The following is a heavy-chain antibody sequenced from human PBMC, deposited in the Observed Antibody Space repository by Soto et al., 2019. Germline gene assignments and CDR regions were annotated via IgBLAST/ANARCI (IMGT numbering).Heavy chain of an antibody. CDR2: ISGSGNYT. CDR3: AREGINNYNEYYFDS. V-gene: IGHV3-21*01. D-gene: IGHD4-4*01. J-gene: IGHJ4*02. CDR1: GFTFSTYS. Sequence: PGGSLRLSCAASGFTFSTYSMNCIRKAPGKGLEWVSSISGSGNYTHYADFLRGRFTISRDNAKTSLYLQMNSLRAEDTAVYYCAREGINNYNEYYFDSWGQGTVVTVSS.